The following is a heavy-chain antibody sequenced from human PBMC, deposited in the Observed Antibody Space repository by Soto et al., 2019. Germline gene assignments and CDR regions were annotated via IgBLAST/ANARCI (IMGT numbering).Heavy chain of an antibody. CDR1: GFTFSSYA. CDR3: ARADGSGSYGMDV. CDR2: IGTAGDT. V-gene: IGHV3-13*01. J-gene: IGHJ6*02. Sequence: EVQLVESGGGLVQPGGSLRLSCAASGFTFSSYAMHWVRQATGKGLEWVSAIGTAGDTYYPGSVKGRFTISRENAKNSLYLQMNSLRAGDTAVYYCARADGSGSYGMDVWGQGTTVTVSS. D-gene: IGHD3-10*01.